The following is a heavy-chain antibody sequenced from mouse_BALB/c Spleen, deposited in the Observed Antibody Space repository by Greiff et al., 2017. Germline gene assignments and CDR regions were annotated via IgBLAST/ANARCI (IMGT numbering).Heavy chain of an antibody. J-gene: IGHJ3*01. CDR2: IWSGGST. Sequence: VKLMESGPGLVQPSQSLSITCTVSGFSLTSYGVHWVRQSPGKGLEWLGVIWSGGSTDYNAAFISRLSISKDNSKSQVFFKMNSLQANDTAIYYCARGLYRYDTFAYWGQGTLVTVSA. CDR3: ARGLYRYDTFAY. D-gene: IGHD2-14*01. CDR1: GFSLTSYG. V-gene: IGHV2-2*02.